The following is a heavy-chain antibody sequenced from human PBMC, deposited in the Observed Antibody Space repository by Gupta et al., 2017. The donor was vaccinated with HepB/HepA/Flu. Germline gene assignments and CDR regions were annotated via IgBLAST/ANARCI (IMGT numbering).Heavy chain of an antibody. CDR2: ISNSGDT. J-gene: IGHJ3*02. CDR1: GFTFTNYA. CDR3: ARPMHTGSYSAADAFDI. Sequence: EVQLLESGGGSVQPGGSLRLSCAASGFTFTNYAMSWVRQAPGKGLEWVSAISNSGDTFYADSVKGRFTISRDNSKKTLFLQMNSLRAEDTAVYYCARPMHTGSYSAADAFDIWGQGTIVTVSS. V-gene: IGHV3-23*01. D-gene: IGHD3-10*01.